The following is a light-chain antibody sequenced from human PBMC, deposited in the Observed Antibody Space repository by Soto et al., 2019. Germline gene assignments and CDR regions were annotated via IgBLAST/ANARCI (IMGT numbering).Light chain of an antibody. CDR1: QSVSSSY. Sequence: EIVLTQSPGTLSLSPGERATLSCRASQSVSSSYLAWYQQKPGQAPRLLIYGASSRATGIPDRFSSSGSGTDFTLTISRLEPEDFAVYSCQQYGSSPYTVGQGTKLESK. CDR2: GAS. CDR3: QQYGSSPYT. J-gene: IGKJ2*01. V-gene: IGKV3-20*01.